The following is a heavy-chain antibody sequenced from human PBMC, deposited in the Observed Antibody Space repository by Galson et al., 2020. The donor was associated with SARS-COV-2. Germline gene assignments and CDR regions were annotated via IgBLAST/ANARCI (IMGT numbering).Heavy chain of an antibody. CDR1: GFSLISSKAG. CDR2: IYWDDDK. CDR3: AHLLPYGSRSHQPYNFDY. D-gene: IGHD3-10*01. J-gene: IGHJ4*02. V-gene: IGHV2-5*02. Sequence: KMSGPTLVKPTQTLTLTCTFSGFSLISSKAGVGWIRQPPGKALEWLALIYWDDDKRYSPSLESRLTVTKDTSEYQVVLTMTNMDPVDTATYYCAHLLPYGSRSHQPYNFDYWGQGTLVTVSS.